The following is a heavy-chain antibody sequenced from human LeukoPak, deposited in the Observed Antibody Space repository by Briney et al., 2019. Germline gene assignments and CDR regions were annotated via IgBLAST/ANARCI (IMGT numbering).Heavy chain of an antibody. Sequence: SETLSLTCTVSDGSIGTSRYYWGWIRQAPGEGLEWLGSIFSSGNTYYSPSLKSRVTISLDTSKNQFSLKLSSVTAADTAVYYCARENGDYGYYFDYWGQGTLVTVSS. CDR3: ARENGDYGYYFDY. CDR2: IFSSGNT. J-gene: IGHJ4*02. D-gene: IGHD4-17*01. CDR1: DGSIGTSRYY. V-gene: IGHV4-39*07.